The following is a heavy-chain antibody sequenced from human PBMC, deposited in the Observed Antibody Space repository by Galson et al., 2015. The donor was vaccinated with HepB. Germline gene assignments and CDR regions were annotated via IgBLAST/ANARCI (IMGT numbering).Heavy chain of an antibody. J-gene: IGHJ6*04. CDR1: GFIFSNHY. CDR3: ARGGV. CDR2: VRNKASSHTT. D-gene: IGHD1-26*01. V-gene: IGHV3-72*01. Sequence: SLRLSCAASGFIFSNHYMDWVRQAPGKGLEWVARVRNKASSHTTEYAASVRGRFNISRDDLKNSVYLQMNSLKTEDTALYYCARGGVWGKGTTVTVSS.